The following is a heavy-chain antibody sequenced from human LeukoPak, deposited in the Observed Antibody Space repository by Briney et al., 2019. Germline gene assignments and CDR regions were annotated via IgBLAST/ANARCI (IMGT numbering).Heavy chain of an antibody. CDR3: ARETRYCSGGSCLIRAFDY. V-gene: IGHV3-21*01. CDR1: GFTFSSYS. D-gene: IGHD2-15*01. Sequence: PGGSLRLSCAASGFTFSSYSMNWVRQTPGKGLEWVSSISSSRSYIYYADSVKGRFTISRDNAKNSLYLQMNSLRAEDTAVYYCARETRYCSGGSCLIRAFDYWGQGTLVTVSS. J-gene: IGHJ4*02. CDR2: ISSSRSYI.